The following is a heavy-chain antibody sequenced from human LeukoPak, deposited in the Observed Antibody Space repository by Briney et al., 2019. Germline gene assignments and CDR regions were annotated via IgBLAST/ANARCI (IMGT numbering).Heavy chain of an antibody. D-gene: IGHD3-10*01. CDR1: GGSFSGYY. J-gene: IGHJ3*02. CDR2: IYYSGST. Sequence: SETLSLTCAVYGGSFSGYYWSWIRQPPGKGLEWIGSIYYSGSTYYNPSLKSRVTISVDTSKNQFSLKLSSVTAADTAVYYCARGTMVRDPNAFDIWGQGTMVTVSS. V-gene: IGHV4-34*01. CDR3: ARGTMVRDPNAFDI.